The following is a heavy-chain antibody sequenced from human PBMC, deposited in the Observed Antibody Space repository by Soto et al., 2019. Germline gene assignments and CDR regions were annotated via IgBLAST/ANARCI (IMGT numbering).Heavy chain of an antibody. V-gene: IGHV1-18*01. Sequence: GASVKVSCKASGYTFTSYGISWVRQAPGQGLEWMGWISAYNGNTNYAQKLQGRVTMTTDTSTSTAYMELRSLRSDDTAVYYCARAYYYDSSGSNPHDAFDIWGQGTMVTVSS. CDR1: GYTFTSYG. CDR2: ISAYNGNT. D-gene: IGHD3-22*01. J-gene: IGHJ3*02. CDR3: ARAYYYDSSGSNPHDAFDI.